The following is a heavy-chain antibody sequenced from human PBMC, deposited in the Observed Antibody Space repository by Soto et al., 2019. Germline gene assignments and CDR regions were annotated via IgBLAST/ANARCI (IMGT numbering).Heavy chain of an antibody. CDR2: IWYDGSNT. CDR3: XXXXXEGWLDY. CDR1: GFTFSSYA. D-gene: IGHD3-22*01. Sequence: QVQLVESGGGVVQPGRSLRLSCAASGFTFSSYAMRWVRQAPGKGLEWVAVIWYDGSNTYYADSVKGRFTVSRXNSXXXXXXXXXXXXXXXXAXXXXXXXXXEGWLDYWGQGTLVTVSS. J-gene: IGHJ4*02. V-gene: IGHV3-33*01.